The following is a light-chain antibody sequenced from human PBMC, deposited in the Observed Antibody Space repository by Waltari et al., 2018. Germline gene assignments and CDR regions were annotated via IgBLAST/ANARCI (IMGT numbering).Light chain of an antibody. CDR2: RIT. V-gene: IGLV3-1*01. J-gene: IGLJ1*01. CDR3: QVWDGTTGV. CDR1: QLGDKY. Sequence: SYDLTQPPSVSVSPGQTASITCSGDQLGDKYACWYQQNPDRPPVLVIYRITKRPSGIPERFSGSNSGNTATLTISGTQAMDEADYYCQVWDGTTGVFGTGTKVTVL.